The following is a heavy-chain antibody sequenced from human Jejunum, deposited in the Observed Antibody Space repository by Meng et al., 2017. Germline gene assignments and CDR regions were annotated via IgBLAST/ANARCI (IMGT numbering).Heavy chain of an antibody. V-gene: IGHV4-61*08. CDR1: GGTVSSSGYQ. D-gene: IGHD7-27*01. Sequence: QVQRRESSPGLVGPSSSLSLLCAVAGGTVSSSGYQWGWSRQPPGKALEWIGYASTNYNPSLKSRVTISVDTSKNQFSLKLTSVTAADTAVYYCARDHWGSLDYWGQGVLVTVSS. J-gene: IGHJ4*02. CDR2: AST. CDR3: ARDHWGSLDY.